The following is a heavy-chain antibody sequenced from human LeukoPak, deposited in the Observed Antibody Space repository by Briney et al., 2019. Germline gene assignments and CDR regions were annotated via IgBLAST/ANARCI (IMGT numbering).Heavy chain of an antibody. Sequence: GGSLRLSCAASGFTFSSYAMHWVRQAPGKGLEWVAVISYDGSNKYYADSVKGRFIISGDSSKNTLYLQMNSLRAEDTAVYYCARDLPVGYYYDSSGYYGIDYWGQGTLVTVSS. V-gene: IGHV3-30-3*01. CDR3: ARDLPVGYYYDSSGYYGIDY. CDR1: GFTFSSYA. D-gene: IGHD3-22*01. CDR2: ISYDGSNK. J-gene: IGHJ4*02.